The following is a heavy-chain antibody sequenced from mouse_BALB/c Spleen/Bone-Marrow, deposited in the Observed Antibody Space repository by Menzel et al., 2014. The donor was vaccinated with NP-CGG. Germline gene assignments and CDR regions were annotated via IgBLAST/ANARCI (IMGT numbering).Heavy chain of an antibody. CDR1: GFTFSNYW. J-gene: IGHJ2*01. D-gene: IGHD4-1*01. CDR3: TRTGYFDN. CDR2: IRLKSNNYAT. Sequence: EVQVVESGGGLLQPGGSMKLSCVASGFTFSNYWMNWVRQSPEKGLEWVAEIRLKSNNYATHYAESVKGRFTISRDDSKSSVYLQMNNLKAEDTGIYYCTRTGYFDNWGQGITLTVSS. V-gene: IGHV6-6*02.